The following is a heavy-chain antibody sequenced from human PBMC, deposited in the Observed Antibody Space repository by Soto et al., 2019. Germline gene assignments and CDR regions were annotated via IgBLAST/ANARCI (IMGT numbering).Heavy chain of an antibody. CDR2: IIPIFGTA. V-gene: IGHV1-69*13. J-gene: IGHJ5*02. CDR1: GGTFRSYA. D-gene: IGHD4-17*01. CDR3: ARDPGAYGARLFDP. Sequence: SVKVSCKASGGTFRSYAISWVRQAPGQGLEWMGGIIPIFGTANYAQKFQGRVTITADESTSTAYMELSSLRSEDTAVYYCARDPGAYGARLFDPWGQGTLVTVSS.